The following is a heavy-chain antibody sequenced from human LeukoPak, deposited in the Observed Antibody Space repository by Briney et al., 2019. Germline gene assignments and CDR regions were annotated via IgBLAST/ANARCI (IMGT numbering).Heavy chain of an antibody. Sequence: SETLSLTCTVSGGSISSSSYYWGWIRQPPGRGLEWIGSIYYSGSTNYNPSLKSRVTISVDTSKNQFSLKLSSVTAADTAVYYCARGGEIDDFWSGYQNWFDPWGQGTLVTVSS. CDR1: GGSISSSSYY. CDR2: IYYSGST. J-gene: IGHJ5*02. D-gene: IGHD3-3*01. V-gene: IGHV4-39*07. CDR3: ARGGEIDDFWSGYQNWFDP.